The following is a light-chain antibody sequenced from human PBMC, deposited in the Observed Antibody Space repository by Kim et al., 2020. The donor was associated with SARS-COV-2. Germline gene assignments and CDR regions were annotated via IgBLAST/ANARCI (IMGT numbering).Light chain of an antibody. CDR1: SFGNYL. Sequence: LAETVRSTGQVNSFGNYLLSWYQQKQGQTPFLVMYGRIIRASSIPDRFSGSRLGVTVSSTIAGTQHEDEADYYCSSRVSSGNLGVFGGGTQLTVL. J-gene: IGLJ3*02. CDR2: GRI. V-gene: IGLV3-19*01. CDR3: SSRVSSGNLGV.